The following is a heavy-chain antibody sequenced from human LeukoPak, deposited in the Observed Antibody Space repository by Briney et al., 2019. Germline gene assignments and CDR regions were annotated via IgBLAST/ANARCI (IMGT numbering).Heavy chain of an antibody. J-gene: IGHJ4*02. V-gene: IGHV3-30-3*01. CDR1: GFIFSSYA. D-gene: IGHD3-3*01. CDR3: ARDFPRRITIFGVVTRGY. CDR2: ISYDGSNK. Sequence: GGSLRLSCAASGFIFSSYAMHWVRQAPGKSLEWVAVISYDGSNKYYADSVKGRFTISRDNSKNTLYLQMNSLRAEDTAVYYCARDFPRRITIFGVVTRGYWGQGTLVTVSS.